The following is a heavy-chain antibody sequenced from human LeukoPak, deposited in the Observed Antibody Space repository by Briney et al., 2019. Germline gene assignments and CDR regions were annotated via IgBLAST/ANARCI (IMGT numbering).Heavy chain of an antibody. CDR1: GFTFSSYW. CDR2: IKQDGSEK. D-gene: IGHD3-16*02. CDR3: AEVVSAMITFGGVIVLPDY. Sequence: GGSLRLSCAASGFTFSSYWMSWVRQAPGKGLEWVANIKQDGSEKYYVDSVKGRFTISRDNAKNSLYLQMNSLRAEDTAVYYCAEVVSAMITFGGVIVLPDYWGQGTLVTVSS. V-gene: IGHV3-7*01. J-gene: IGHJ4*02.